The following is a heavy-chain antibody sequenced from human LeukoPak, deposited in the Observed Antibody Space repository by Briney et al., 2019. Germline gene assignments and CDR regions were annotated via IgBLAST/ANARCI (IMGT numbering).Heavy chain of an antibody. V-gene: IGHV4-39*01. D-gene: IGHD3-3*01. CDR3: ARPFTALEWSDYMDV. Sequence: SETLSLTCTVSGGSISSSSYYWGWIRQPPGKGLEWIGSIYYSGSTYYNPSLKSRVTISVDTSKNQFSLKLSSVTAADTAVYYCARPFTALEWSDYMDVWGKGTTVTVSS. CDR1: GGSISSSSYY. CDR2: IYYSGST. J-gene: IGHJ6*03.